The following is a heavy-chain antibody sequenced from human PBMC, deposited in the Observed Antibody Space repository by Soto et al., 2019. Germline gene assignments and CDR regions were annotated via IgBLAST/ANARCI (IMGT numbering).Heavy chain of an antibody. V-gene: IGHV4-31*03. D-gene: IGHD6-19*01. Sequence: QVQLQESGPGLVKPSQTLSLTCTVSGDSISSGGYYWNWVRQHPGKGPEWIGFIYYNGNTYYNPSVKSRVTITVDTFTTQFSLTLSSVTPADMAVYYCARAELGMAVAGLFYNCAMDVWGRGTKVTVSS. CDR3: ARAELGMAVAGLFYNCAMDV. J-gene: IGHJ6*02. CDR1: GDSISSGGYY. CDR2: IYYNGNT.